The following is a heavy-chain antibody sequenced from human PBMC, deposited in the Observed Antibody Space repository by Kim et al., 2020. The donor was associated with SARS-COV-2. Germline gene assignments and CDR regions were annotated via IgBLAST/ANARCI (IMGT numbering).Heavy chain of an antibody. D-gene: IGHD4-4*01. Sequence: SETLSLTCTVSGAPISSYYWVWVRQPPGKGLEWIATIIKSGSTTSNPSLKSRVTISADTSNNQFSLQLTSVTAADTAVYYCASWDYSASAGRG. V-gene: IGHV4-59*01. CDR1: GAPISSYY. CDR2: IIKSGST. CDR3: ASWDYSASAG. J-gene: IGHJ1*01.